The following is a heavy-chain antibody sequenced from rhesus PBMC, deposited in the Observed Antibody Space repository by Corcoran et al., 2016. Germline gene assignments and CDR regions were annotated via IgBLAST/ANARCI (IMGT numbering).Heavy chain of an antibody. CDR2: FSGSSGST. D-gene: IGHD6-37*01. CDR1: GFSISSDYY. J-gene: IGHJ4*01. Sequence: QVQLQESGPGLVKPAETLSLTCAVSGFSISSDYYWGWIRQTPGKGLEYIGYFSGSSGSTYYTPSLKSRVTISKDTSKNQFSLKLSSVAAADTAVYYCVRDGWQSYFDYWGQGVLVTVSS. CDR3: VRDGWQSYFDY. V-gene: IGHV4-99*02.